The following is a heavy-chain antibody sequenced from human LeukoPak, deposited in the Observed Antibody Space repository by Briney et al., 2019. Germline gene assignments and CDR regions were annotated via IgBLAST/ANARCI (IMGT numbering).Heavy chain of an antibody. J-gene: IGHJ4*02. CDR3: ARGTGEIGSWSSRPDS. D-gene: IGHD6-13*01. CDR1: GYTFTDYY. Sequence: ASVKVSCKASGYTFTDYYIQWVRQAPGQGLEWMGWIIPNSGDTNYAQKFQGRVTMTRDTSISTAYMELSRLRSDDTAVYYCARGTGEIGSWSSRPDSWGQGTLVTVSS. V-gene: IGHV1-2*02. CDR2: IIPNSGDT.